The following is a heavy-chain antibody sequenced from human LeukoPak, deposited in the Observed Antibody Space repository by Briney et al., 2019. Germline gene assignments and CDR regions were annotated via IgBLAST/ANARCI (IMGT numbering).Heavy chain of an antibody. CDR1: GGSFSGYY. Sequence: SETLSLTCAVYGGSFSGYYWSWIRQPPGKGLEWIGEINHSGSTNYNPSLKSRVTISVDTSKNQFSLKLSSVTAADTAVYHCARWGADVHCGGDCWHYWGQGTLVTVSS. CDR2: INHSGST. D-gene: IGHD2-21*02. CDR3: ARWGADVHCGGDCWHY. J-gene: IGHJ4*02. V-gene: IGHV4-34*01.